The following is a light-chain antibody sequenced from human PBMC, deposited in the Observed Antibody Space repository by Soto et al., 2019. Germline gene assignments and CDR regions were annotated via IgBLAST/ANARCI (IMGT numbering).Light chain of an antibody. CDR1: SSNLGADYD. Sequence: QSVLTQPPSVSGAPGQRVTISCTGTSSNLGADYDVNWYQQRPGTAPKVLINGNTYRPSGVPARFSGSKSGTSASLVITDLQAEDEADYYCSSYTGGNPSYVFGTGTKVTVL. CDR2: GNT. J-gene: IGLJ1*01. V-gene: IGLV1-40*01. CDR3: SSYTGGNPSYV.